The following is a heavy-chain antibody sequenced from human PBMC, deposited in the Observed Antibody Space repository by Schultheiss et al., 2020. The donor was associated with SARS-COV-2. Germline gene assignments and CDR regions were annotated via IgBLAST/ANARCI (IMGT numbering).Heavy chain of an antibody. Sequence: SETLSLTCTVSGGSISSYYWSWIRQPPGKGLEWIGYIYYSGSTNYNPSLKSRVTISVDTSKNQFSLKLSSVTAAETAVYYCASLVGATHWFDYWGQGTLVTVSS. CDR3: ASLVGATHWFDY. V-gene: IGHV4-59*08. J-gene: IGHJ4*02. D-gene: IGHD1-26*01. CDR2: IYYSGST. CDR1: GGSISSYY.